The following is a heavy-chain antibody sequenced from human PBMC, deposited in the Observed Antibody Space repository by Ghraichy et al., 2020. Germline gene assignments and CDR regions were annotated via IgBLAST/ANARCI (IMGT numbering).Heavy chain of an antibody. D-gene: IGHD1-26*01. CDR3: ASLPPMGATDY. J-gene: IGHJ4*02. CDR1: GFTFSSYA. CDR2: ISYDGSNK. Sequence: GGSLRLSCAASGFTFSSYAMHWVRQAPGKGLEWVAVISYDGSNKYYADSVKGRFTISRDNSKNTLYLQMNSLRAEDTAVYYCASLPPMGATDYWGQGTLVTVSS. V-gene: IGHV3-30*04.